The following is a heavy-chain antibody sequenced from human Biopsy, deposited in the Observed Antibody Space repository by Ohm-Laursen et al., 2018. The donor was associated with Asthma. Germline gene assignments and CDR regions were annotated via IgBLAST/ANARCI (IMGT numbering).Heavy chain of an antibody. CDR2: ISYDGSTK. CDR1: GFTLTTYA. Sequence: SLRLSCAASGFTLTTYAIHWVRQAPGKGLEWVAVISYDGSTKYSADSVKGRFIVSRDISKNIQSLQMNSLRPEDTAGYYCARDVVWFREVGGMDVWGQGTTVTVSS. J-gene: IGHJ6*02. V-gene: IGHV3-30*03. D-gene: IGHD3-10*01. CDR3: ARDVVWFREVGGMDV.